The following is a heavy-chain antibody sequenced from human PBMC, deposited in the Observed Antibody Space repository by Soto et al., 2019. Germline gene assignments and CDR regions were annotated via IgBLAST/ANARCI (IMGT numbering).Heavy chain of an antibody. V-gene: IGHV3-11*01. CDR1: GFTFSDYY. J-gene: IGHJ6*02. CDR2: ISSSGSTI. Sequence: QVQLVESGGGLVKPGGSLRLSCAASGFTFSDYYMSWIRQAPGKGLEWVSYISSSGSTIYYADSVKGRFTISRDNGKXXLXRXXNSVGAEDTAVYYCASRDIVLVPAAIGTYYYGMDVWGQGTTVTVSS. D-gene: IGHD2-2*02. CDR3: ASRDIVLVPAAIGTYYYGMDV.